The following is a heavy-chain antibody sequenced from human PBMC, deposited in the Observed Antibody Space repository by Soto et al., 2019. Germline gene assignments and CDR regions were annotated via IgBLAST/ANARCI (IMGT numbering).Heavy chain of an antibody. V-gene: IGHV3-11*01. CDR1: GFTFSDYY. CDR2: ISSSGSTI. CDR3: ARLLSPPPGTTVTTHYYYYGMDV. Sequence: GGSLRLSCAASGFTFSDYYMSWIRQAPGKGLEWVSYISSSGSTIYYADSVKGRFTISRDNAKNSLYLQMNSLRAEDTAVYYCARLLSPPPGTTVTTHYYYYGMDVWGQGTTVTVSS. J-gene: IGHJ6*02. D-gene: IGHD4-17*01.